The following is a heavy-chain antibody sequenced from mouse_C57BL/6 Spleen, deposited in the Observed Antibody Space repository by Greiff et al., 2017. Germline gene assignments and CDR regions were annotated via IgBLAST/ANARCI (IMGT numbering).Heavy chain of an antibody. D-gene: IGHD2-5*01. V-gene: IGHV1-26*01. CDR2: INPNNGGT. CDR1: GYTFTDYY. CDR3: ARWDYSNPWFAY. J-gene: IGHJ3*01. Sequence: VQLQQSGAELVKPGASVKMSCKASGYTFTDYYMNWVKQSHGKSLEWIGDINPNNGGTSYNQKFKGKATLTVDKSSSTAYMELRSLTSEDSAVYYCARWDYSNPWFAYWGQGTLVTVSA.